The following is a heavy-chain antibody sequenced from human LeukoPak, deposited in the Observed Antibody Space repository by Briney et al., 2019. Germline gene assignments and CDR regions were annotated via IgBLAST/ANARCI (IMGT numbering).Heavy chain of an antibody. V-gene: IGHV4-34*01. Sequence: SETLSLTCAVYGGSFSGYYWSWIRQPPGKGLEWIGEINHSGSTNYNPSLKSRVTISVDTSKTQFSLKLSSVTAADTAVYYCARPYYYGSGSYYAFFNYWGQGTLVTVSS. CDR1: GGSFSGYY. J-gene: IGHJ4*02. D-gene: IGHD3-10*01. CDR2: INHSGST. CDR3: ARPYYYGSGSYYAFFNY.